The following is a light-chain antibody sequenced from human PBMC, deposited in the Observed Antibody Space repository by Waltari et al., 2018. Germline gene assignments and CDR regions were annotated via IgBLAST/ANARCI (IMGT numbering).Light chain of an antibody. J-gene: IGKJ1*01. CDR2: AAS. V-gene: IGKV1-39*01. Sequence: DIQMTQSPSSMSAFVVDRVIVTCRASQSISNYLNSYQHKPGKAPKVLIFAASSLQSGVPSRFSGSRSGTDFTLTISSLQPEDFATYYCQQSYFTPWTFGQGTKVEIK. CDR3: QQSYFTPWT. CDR1: QSISNY.